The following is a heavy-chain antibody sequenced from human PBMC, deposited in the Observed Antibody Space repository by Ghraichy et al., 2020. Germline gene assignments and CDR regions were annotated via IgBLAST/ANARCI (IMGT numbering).Heavy chain of an antibody. CDR1: GFAFSSYV. J-gene: IGHJ1*01. V-gene: IGHV3-23*01. D-gene: IGHD6-19*01. CDR3: ATRAVSGGEGYFQH. CDR2: SNSWGAST. Sequence: GESLNISCATSGFAFSSYVMSWVRQAPGKGLEWVSSSNSWGASTYYADSVKGRFTISRDNSKNTLYLQMSRLRAEDTAVYYCATRAVSGGEGYFQHWGQGTLVTVSS.